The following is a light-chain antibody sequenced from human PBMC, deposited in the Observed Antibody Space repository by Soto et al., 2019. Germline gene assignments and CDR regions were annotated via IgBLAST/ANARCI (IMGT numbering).Light chain of an antibody. Sequence: EIVLTQSPGTLSLSPVERATLSCRASQSVSSSYLAWYQQKPGQAPRLLIYDASNRATGIPARFSGGGSGTDFTLTIDNLEPEDFAIYYCQQRSNWPPITFGQGTRLEIK. CDR3: QQRSNWPPIT. CDR1: QSVSSSY. V-gene: IGKV3D-20*02. CDR2: DAS. J-gene: IGKJ5*01.